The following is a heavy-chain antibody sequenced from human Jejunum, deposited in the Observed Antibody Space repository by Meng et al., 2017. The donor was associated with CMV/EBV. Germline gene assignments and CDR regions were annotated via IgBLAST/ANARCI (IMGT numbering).Heavy chain of an antibody. CDR2: IRISGDKT. D-gene: IGHD6-19*01. V-gene: IGHV3-23*01. CDR1: GFTFTSFA. CDR3: AKESSGWTSGDYYDH. J-gene: IGHJ4*02. Sequence: GFTFTSFAMTWSRQGPGKGLEWASTIRISGDKTNHADAVKGRFTTSRDNSKNTLFLQMDSMRVDDTATYYCAKESSGWTSGDYYDHWGQGTKVTVSS.